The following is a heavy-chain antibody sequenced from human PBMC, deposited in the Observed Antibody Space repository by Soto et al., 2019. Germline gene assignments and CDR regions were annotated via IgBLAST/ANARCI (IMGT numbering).Heavy chain of an antibody. J-gene: IGHJ5*02. CDR1: GDSVSSNKW. Sequence: SETLSLTCAVSGDSVSSNKWWGWVRPPPGKGLEWIGDMLHSGTTSYSPSLESRVTLSIETSKNQFSLRLTSVTAADTAVYYCARLGAFYQSLDPWGPGTQVTVSS. CDR3: ARLGAFYQSLDP. CDR2: MLHSGTT. V-gene: IGHV4-4*02. D-gene: IGHD3-3*02.